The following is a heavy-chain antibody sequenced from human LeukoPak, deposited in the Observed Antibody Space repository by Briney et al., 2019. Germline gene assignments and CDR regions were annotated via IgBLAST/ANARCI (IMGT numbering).Heavy chain of an antibody. CDR3: ARALNPLPGTYYFDY. CDR2: IYISEST. D-gene: IGHD2-15*01. J-gene: IGHJ4*02. Sequence: PSETLSLTCTVSGASINSHYWSWIRQPAGKGLEWIGRIYISESTNYNSSLQSRVTMSVDTSKNQFSLKLTSVTAADTAVYYCARALNPLPGTYYFDYWGQGTLVTVSS. V-gene: IGHV4-4*07. CDR1: GASINSHY.